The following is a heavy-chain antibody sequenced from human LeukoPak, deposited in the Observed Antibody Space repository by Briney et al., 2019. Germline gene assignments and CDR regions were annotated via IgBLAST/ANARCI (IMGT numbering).Heavy chain of an antibody. J-gene: IGHJ4*02. CDR2: ISGGGGSGTNT. CDR1: GFTFSSYA. D-gene: IGHD3-10*01. V-gene: IGHV3-23*02. CDR3: AKCTPANYYGSGNIFDY. Sequence: PGGSLRLSCAATGFTFSSYAMTWVRQAPGKGLEWVSAISGGGGSGTNTYYADSVKGRFTISRDNSKNTVYLQMNSLSADDTALYYCAKCTPANYYGSGNIFDYWGQGTLVTVSS.